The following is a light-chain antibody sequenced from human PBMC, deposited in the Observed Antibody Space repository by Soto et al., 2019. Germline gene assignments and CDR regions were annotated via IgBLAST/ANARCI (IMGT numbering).Light chain of an antibody. CDR1: QIIYNW. J-gene: IGKJ1*01. CDR2: HSS. Sequence: GDSVTIPCRASQIIYNWLAWYQQKPGHAPKLLLYHSSTVERGVPSRFSGSGSETEFTLTINSLQPDDFATYYCQKYFVYYRTFGQGTKVEIK. CDR3: QKYFVYYRT. V-gene: IGKV1-5*03.